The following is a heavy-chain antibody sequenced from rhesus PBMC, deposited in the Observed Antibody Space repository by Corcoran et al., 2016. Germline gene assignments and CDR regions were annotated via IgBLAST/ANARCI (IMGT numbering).Heavy chain of an antibody. J-gene: IGHJ4*01. CDR1: GGSISDSYR. D-gene: IGHD6-25*01. CDR2: IYGSSTST. V-gene: IGHV4S10*01. CDR3: ARFRGRQLSD. Sequence: QVQLQESGPGVVKPSETLSLTCAVSGGSISDSYRWSGIRQPPGKGLEWIGYIYGSSTSTNYNPSLQSRFTISQDTSKDQFSLKLSSVTAADTAVYYCARFRGRQLSDWGQGVLVTVSS.